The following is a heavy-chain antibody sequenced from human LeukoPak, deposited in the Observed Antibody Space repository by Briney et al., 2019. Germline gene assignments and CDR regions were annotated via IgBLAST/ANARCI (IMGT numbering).Heavy chain of an antibody. J-gene: IGHJ6*03. D-gene: IGHD6-13*01. V-gene: IGHV1-69*06. CDR3: ASMVYSSSWLPGYYYYYMDV. Sequence: GASVKVSCKASGGTFSSYAISRVRQAPGQGLEWMGGTIPIFGTANYAQKFQGRVTITADKSTSTAYMELSSLRSEDTAVYYCASMVYSSSWLPGYYYYYMDVWGKGTTVTVSS. CDR2: TIPIFGTA. CDR1: GGTFSSYA.